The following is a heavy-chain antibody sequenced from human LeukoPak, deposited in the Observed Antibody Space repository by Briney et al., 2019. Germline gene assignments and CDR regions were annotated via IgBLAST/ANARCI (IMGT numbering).Heavy chain of an antibody. V-gene: IGHV3-20*04. Sequence: GGSLRLSCAASGFTFDDHGMSWVRQAPGKGLEWVSGINWNGGSTGYADSVKGRFTISRDNAKNSLYLHMNSLRAEDTALYYCARGKYPDNDDYMDVWGKGTTVTVSS. CDR1: GFTFDDHG. CDR3: ARGKYPDNDDYMDV. CDR2: INWNGGST. J-gene: IGHJ6*03. D-gene: IGHD1-1*01.